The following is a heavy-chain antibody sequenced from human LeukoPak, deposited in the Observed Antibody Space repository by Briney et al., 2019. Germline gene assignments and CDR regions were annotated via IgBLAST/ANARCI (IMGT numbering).Heavy chain of an antibody. CDR2: IYYSGST. V-gene: IGHV4-39*01. CDR3: ARHTLWLQSDNFDY. J-gene: IGHJ4*02. D-gene: IGHD5-24*01. Sequence: TSETLSLNCTVSGGSISSNSYYWGWIRQPPGKGLEWIGSIYYSGSTYYNPSLKSRVTISVDTSKNQFSLKLSSVTAADTAVYYCARHTLWLQSDNFDYWGQGTLVTVSS. CDR1: GGSISSNSYY.